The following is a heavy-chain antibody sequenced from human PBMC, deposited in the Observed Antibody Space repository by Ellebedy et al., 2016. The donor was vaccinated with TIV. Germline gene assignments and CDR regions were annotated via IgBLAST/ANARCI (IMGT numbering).Heavy chain of an antibody. CDR3: VRTYYYGSGSFEDY. Sequence: AASVKVSCKASGYTFTNYCLHWVRQATGQGLEWMGWMNPNSGNTGYAQKFQGRVTMTRNTSISTAYMELSSLRSEDTAVYYCVRTYYYGSGSFEDYWGQGTLVTVSS. J-gene: IGHJ4*02. V-gene: IGHV1-8*02. D-gene: IGHD3-10*01. CDR1: GYTFTNYC. CDR2: MNPNSGNT.